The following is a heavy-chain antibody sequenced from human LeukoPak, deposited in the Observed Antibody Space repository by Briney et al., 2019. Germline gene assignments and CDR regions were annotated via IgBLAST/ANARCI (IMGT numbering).Heavy chain of an antibody. V-gene: IGHV1-18*01. CDR3: GRGVQSFDP. Sequence: ASVKVSCKASGYTFTNYGLSWVRQAPGQGLEWLGYIRPMTGDTNYAQKFQDRVTFSMDTSTATAYMELRSLRSDDTAFYYCGRGVQSFDPWGQGTLVTVSS. CDR2: IRPMTGDT. J-gene: IGHJ5*02. CDR1: GYTFTNYG.